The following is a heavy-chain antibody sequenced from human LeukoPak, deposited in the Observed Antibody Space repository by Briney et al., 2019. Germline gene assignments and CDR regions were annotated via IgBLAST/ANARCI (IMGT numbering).Heavy chain of an antibody. Sequence: GGSLRLSCAASGFTLSSYGMHWVRQAPGKGLEWVAFIRYDGSNKYYADSVKGRFTISRDDSKNTLYLQMNSLRAEDTAVYYCARTPEFVSGGSCSSEGYFAYWGQETLVTVSS. CDR3: ARTPEFVSGGSCSSEGYFAY. CDR2: IRYDGSNK. D-gene: IGHD2-15*01. J-gene: IGHJ4*02. V-gene: IGHV3-30*02. CDR1: GFTLSSYG.